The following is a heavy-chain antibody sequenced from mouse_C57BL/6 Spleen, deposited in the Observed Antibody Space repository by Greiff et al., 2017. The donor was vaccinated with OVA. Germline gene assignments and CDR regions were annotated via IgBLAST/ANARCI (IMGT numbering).Heavy chain of an antibody. Sequence: QVQLKQSGAELVRPGASVTLSCKASGYTFTDYEMHWVKQTPVHGLEWIGAIDPETGGTAYNQKFKGKAILTADKSSSTAYMELRSLTSEDSAVYYCTRSYYYGNDYWGQGTTLTVSS. CDR3: TRSYYYGNDY. CDR1: GYTFTDYE. J-gene: IGHJ2*01. D-gene: IGHD1-1*01. V-gene: IGHV1-15*01. CDR2: IDPETGGT.